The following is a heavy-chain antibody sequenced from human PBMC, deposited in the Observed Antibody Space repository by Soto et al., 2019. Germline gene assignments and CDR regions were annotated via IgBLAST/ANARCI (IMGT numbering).Heavy chain of an antibody. D-gene: IGHD3-9*01. V-gene: IGHV3-48*02. CDR3: ARGSPDNSFGQ. CDR1: GFTLSSYS. Sequence: EVHLEESGGGLVQPGGSLRLSCAASGFTLSSYSMDWVRQAPGKGLEWVAYISSDSNTIYYAHSVKGRFTISRDNAKNSVSLQMNRLRDEDPAVYYCARGSPDNSFGQWGQGTLVHVPS. CDR2: ISSDSNTI. J-gene: IGHJ4*02.